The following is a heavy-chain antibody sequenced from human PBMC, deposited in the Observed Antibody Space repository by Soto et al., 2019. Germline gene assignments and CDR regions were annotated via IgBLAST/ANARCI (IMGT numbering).Heavy chain of an antibody. CDR1: GFTFSSSG. CDR2: ISYDGSNK. Sequence: CAASGFTFSSSGMHWVRQAPGKGPEWVAIISYDGSNKYYADSVEGRFTISRDNSKNTLFLQMNSLRPEDTAVYFCAKDNPTIAYWGQGTLVTVSS. V-gene: IGHV3-30*18. D-gene: IGHD1-1*01. CDR3: AKDNPTIAY. J-gene: IGHJ4*02.